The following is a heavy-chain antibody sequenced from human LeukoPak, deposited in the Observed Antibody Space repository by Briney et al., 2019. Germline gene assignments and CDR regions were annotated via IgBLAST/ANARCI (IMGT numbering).Heavy chain of an antibody. CDR1: GYTLTELS. J-gene: IGHJ6*02. CDR3: ATGAQGQLVPYYYYYGMDV. V-gene: IGHV1-24*01. Sequence: ASVKVSCKVSGYTLTELSMHWVRQAPGKGLEWMGGFDPEDGETIYAQKFQGRVTMTEDTSTDTAYMALSSLRSEDTAVYYCATGAQGQLVPYYYYYGMDVWGQGTTVTVSS. D-gene: IGHD6-6*01. CDR2: FDPEDGET.